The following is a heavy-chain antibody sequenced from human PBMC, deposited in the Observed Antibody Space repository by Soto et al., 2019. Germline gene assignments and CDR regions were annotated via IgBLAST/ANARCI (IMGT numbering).Heavy chain of an antibody. Sequence: GGSLRLSCAASGFTFSSYAMHWVRQAPGKGLEWVAVITYDGSNKYYADSVKGRFTISRDNSKNTLYLQMNSLRAEDTAVYYCARGTSTPGFDYLGQGTLVTVSS. V-gene: IGHV3-30-3*01. D-gene: IGHD1-1*01. J-gene: IGHJ4*02. CDR3: ARGTSTPGFDY. CDR2: ITYDGSNK. CDR1: GFTFSSYA.